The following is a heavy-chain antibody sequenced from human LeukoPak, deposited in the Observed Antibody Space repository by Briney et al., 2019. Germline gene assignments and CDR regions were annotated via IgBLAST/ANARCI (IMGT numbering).Heavy chain of an antibody. Sequence: PGGSLRLSCAASGFTFSSYALSWVRQAPGKGLEWVSAINYSGGTTYYADSVKGRFTISRDNSKYTLYLQMNSLRVEDTAVYYCAKDSRQWLANWFDPWGQGTLVTVSS. CDR1: GFTFSSYA. CDR3: AKDSRQWLANWFDP. CDR2: INYSGGTT. J-gene: IGHJ5*02. V-gene: IGHV3-23*01. D-gene: IGHD6-19*01.